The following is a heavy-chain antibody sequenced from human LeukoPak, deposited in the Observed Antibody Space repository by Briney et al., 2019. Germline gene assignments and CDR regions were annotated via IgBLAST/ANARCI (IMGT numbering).Heavy chain of an antibody. CDR2: IYHSGST. J-gene: IGHJ4*02. D-gene: IGHD3-3*01. Sequence: VKPSETLSLTCAVSGYSISSGYYWGWIRQPPGKGLEWIGSIYHSGSTYYNPSLKSRVTISVDTSKNQFSLKLSSVTAADTAVYYCASNKYDFWSGRFDYWGQGTLVTVSS. V-gene: IGHV4-38-2*01. CDR3: ASNKYDFWSGRFDY. CDR1: GYSISSGYY.